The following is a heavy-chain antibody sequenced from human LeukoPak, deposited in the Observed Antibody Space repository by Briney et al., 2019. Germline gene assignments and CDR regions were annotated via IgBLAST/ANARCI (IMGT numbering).Heavy chain of an antibody. CDR3: ARDRSYGAFDY. CDR1: GFTFDDYG. CDR2: MSWNGGTT. Sequence: GGSLRLSCAGSGFTFDDYGMNRVRQAPGKGLEWVSGMSWNGGTTGYADSVKGRFTISRDNAKNSLYLHMNSLRAEDTALYSCARDRSYGAFDYWGQGTLVTVSS. V-gene: IGHV3-20*04. D-gene: IGHD1-26*01. J-gene: IGHJ4*02.